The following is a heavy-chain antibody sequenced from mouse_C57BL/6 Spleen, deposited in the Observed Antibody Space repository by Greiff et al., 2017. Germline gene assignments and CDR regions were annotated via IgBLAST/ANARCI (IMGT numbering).Heavy chain of an antibody. CDR2: ISDGGSYT. CDR3: EREGDLLSYCKN. V-gene: IGHV5-4*01. D-gene: IGHD2-10*01. Sequence: EVKLVESGGGLVKPGGSLKLSCAASGFTFSSYAMSWVRQTPEKRLEWVATISDGGSYTYYPDNVKGRFTISRDNAKNNLYLQMSHLKSEDTALFYCEREGDLLSYCKNGGQGTTLPVSS. J-gene: IGHJ2*01. CDR1: GFTFSSYA.